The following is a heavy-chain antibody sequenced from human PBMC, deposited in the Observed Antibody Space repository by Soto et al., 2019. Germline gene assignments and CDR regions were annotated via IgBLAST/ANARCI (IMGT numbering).Heavy chain of an antibody. CDR1: GFTFSSYA. CDR2: ISYDGSNK. Sequence: GGSLRLSCAASGFTFSSYAMHWVRQAPGKGLEWVAVISYDGSNKYYADSVKGRFTISRDNSKNTLYLQMNSLRAEDTAVYYCASPELLWFGGLDYWGQGTLVTVS. D-gene: IGHD3-10*01. V-gene: IGHV3-30-3*01. CDR3: ASPELLWFGGLDY. J-gene: IGHJ4*02.